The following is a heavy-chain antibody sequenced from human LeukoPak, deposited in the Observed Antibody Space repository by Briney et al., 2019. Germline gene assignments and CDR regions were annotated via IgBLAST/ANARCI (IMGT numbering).Heavy chain of an antibody. CDR3: ASGPDSRGYYADYYFDY. CDR2: INPNSGGT. D-gene: IGHD3-22*01. Sequence: ASVKVSCKASGYTFTGYYMHWVRQAPGQGLEWMGWINPNSGGTKSAQKFQGRVTMTRDTSISTAYMDLSRLRSDDTAVYYCASGPDSRGYYADYYFDYWGQGTLVTVSS. V-gene: IGHV1-2*02. J-gene: IGHJ4*02. CDR1: GYTFTGYY.